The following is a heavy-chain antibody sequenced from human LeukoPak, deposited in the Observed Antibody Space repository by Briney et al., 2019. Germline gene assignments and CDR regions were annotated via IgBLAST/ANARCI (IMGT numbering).Heavy chain of an antibody. D-gene: IGHD5-18*01. CDR1: GGSISSGSYY. CDR2: IYTSGST. J-gene: IGHJ3*02. CDR3: ARRSGYSDAFDI. V-gene: IGHV4-61*02. Sequence: PSETLSLTCTVSGGSISSGSYYWSWIRQPAGKGLEWIGRIYTSGSTNYNPSLKSRVTISVDTSKNQFSLKLSSVTAADTAVYYCARRSGYSDAFDIWGQGTMVTVSS.